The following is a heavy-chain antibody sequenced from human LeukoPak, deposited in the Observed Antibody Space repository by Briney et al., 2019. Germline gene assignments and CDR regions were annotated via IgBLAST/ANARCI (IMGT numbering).Heavy chain of an antibody. V-gene: IGHV3-7*01. CDR1: GFTFSSHW. CDR3: ARDKVVGATFFDY. CDR2: IKQDGTEI. D-gene: IGHD1-26*01. Sequence: PGGSLRLSCAAPGFTFSSHWMSWVRQAPGKGPEWVANIKQDGTEIYYVDSVKGRFTISRDNAKNSLYLQMNSLRDEDTAVYYCARDKVVGATFFDYWGQGTLVTVSS. J-gene: IGHJ4*02.